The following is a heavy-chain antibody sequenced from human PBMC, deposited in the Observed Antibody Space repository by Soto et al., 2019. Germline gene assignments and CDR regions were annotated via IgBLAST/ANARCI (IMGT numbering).Heavy chain of an antibody. CDR1: GGSFSGCY. J-gene: IGHJ6*02. D-gene: IGHD6-13*01. CDR3: ARYSSTDDYGMDV. Sequence: SETLSLTCAVYGGSFSGCYWSWIRQPPGKGLEWIGEINHSGSTNYNPSLKSRVTISVDTSKNQFSLKLSSVTAADTAVYYCARYSSTDDYGMDVWGQGTTVTVSS. CDR2: INHSGST. V-gene: IGHV4-34*01.